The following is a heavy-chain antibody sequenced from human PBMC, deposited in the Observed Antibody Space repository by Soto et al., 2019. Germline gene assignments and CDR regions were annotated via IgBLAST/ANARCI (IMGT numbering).Heavy chain of an antibody. CDR3: ARTYYDFWSSSLDREETPFDY. Sequence: GESLKISCKGSGYSFTSYWIGWVRQMPGKGLEWMGIIYPGDSDTRYSPSFQGQVTISADKSISTAYLQWSSLKASDTAMYYCARTYYDFWSSSLDREETPFDYWGQGTLVTVS. D-gene: IGHD3-3*01. CDR1: GYSFTSYW. J-gene: IGHJ4*02. V-gene: IGHV5-51*01. CDR2: IYPGDSDT.